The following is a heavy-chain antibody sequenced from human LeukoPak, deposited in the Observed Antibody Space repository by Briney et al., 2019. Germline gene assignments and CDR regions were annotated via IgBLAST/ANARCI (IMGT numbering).Heavy chain of an antibody. CDR2: ISYDGSNK. J-gene: IGHJ5*02. CDR1: GFTFSSYA. Sequence: GGSLRLSCAASGFTFSSYAMHWVRQAPGKGLEWVAVISYDGSNKYYADSVKGRFTISRDNSKNTLYLQMNSLRAEDTAVYYCARDHSSGWYFSFDPWGQGTLVTVSS. V-gene: IGHV3-30-3*01. CDR3: ARDHSSGWYFSFDP. D-gene: IGHD6-19*01.